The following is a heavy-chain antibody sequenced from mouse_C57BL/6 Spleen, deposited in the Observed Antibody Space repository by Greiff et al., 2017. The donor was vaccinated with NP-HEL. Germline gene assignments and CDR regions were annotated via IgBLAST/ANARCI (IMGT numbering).Heavy chain of an antibody. D-gene: IGHD2-10*02. V-gene: IGHV1-42*01. CDR1: GYSFTGSY. CDR3: ARWRKIEYDYAMDY. Sequence: EVQLQQSGPELVKPGASVKISCKASGYSFTGSYMNWVKPSPEKSLEWIVEINPSTGGTTYNQKFKAKATLTVDKSSSTAYMQLKSLTSEDSAVYYCARWRKIEYDYAMDYWGQGTSVTVSS. J-gene: IGHJ4*01. CDR2: INPSTGGT.